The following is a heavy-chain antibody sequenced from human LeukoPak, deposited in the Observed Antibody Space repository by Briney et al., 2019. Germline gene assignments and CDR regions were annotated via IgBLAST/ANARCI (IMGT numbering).Heavy chain of an antibody. Sequence: SETLSLTCTVSGGSISSYYWSWIRQPPGKGTGVDWVHLYQWEHQLQPLPQESSHHISRHVQEPVPLKLSSVTAADTAVYYCATQSRDETHFDYWGQGTLVTVSS. V-gene: IGHV4-4*09. D-gene: IGHD5-24*01. CDR1: GGSISSYY. CDR2: LYQWEH. J-gene: IGHJ4*02. CDR3: ATQSRDETHFDY.